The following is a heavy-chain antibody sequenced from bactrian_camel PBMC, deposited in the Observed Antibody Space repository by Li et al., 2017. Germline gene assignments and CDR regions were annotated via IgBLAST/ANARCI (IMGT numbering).Heavy chain of an antibody. J-gene: IGHJ4*01. CDR2: IDNDDDT. D-gene: IGHD2*01. V-gene: IGHV3S9*01. CDR3: AARRTMAATCPRDPNAFTY. Sequence: HVQLVESGGGTVQPGGSLRLSCAASGYAFTQKCMAWFRQVPGKEREGVALIDNDDDTRYAESVKGRFTISTDKTKNTLYLQMNGLKSEDTAVCYCAARRTMAATCPRDPNAFTYWGQGTQVTVS. CDR1: GYAFTQKC.